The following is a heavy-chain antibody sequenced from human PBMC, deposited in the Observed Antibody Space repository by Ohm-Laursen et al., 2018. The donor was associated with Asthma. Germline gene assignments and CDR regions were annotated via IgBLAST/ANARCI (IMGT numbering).Heavy chain of an antibody. Sequence: SLRLSCAASGFTFSSYAMSWVRQAPGKGLEWVSAISGSGGSTYYADSVKGRFTISRDNSKNTPYLQMNSLTAEDTAVYYCAKHRTYLVASRDIDYWGQGTLVTVSS. CDR3: AKHRTYLVASRDIDY. J-gene: IGHJ4*02. CDR2: ISGSGGST. CDR1: GFTFSSYA. D-gene: IGHD5-12*01. V-gene: IGHV3-23*01.